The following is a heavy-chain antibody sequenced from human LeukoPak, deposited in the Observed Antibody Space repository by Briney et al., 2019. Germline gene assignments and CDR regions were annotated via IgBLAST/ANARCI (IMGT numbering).Heavy chain of an antibody. Sequence: GALRLSCAASGFTFSSYEMNWVRQAPGKGLEWVSYISSSGSTIYYTDSVKGRFTTSRDNAKNSLYLQMNSLRAEDTAVYYCARGSSSGWYFDCWGQGTLVTVSS. J-gene: IGHJ4*02. CDR3: ARGSSSGWYFDC. CDR1: GFTFSSYE. V-gene: IGHV3-48*03. CDR2: ISSSGSTI. D-gene: IGHD6-19*01.